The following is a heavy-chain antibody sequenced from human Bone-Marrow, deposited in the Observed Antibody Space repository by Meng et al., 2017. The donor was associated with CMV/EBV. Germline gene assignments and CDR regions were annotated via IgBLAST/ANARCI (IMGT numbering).Heavy chain of an antibody. Sequence: SVKVSCKASGGTFSSYTISWVRQAPGQGLEWMGRIIPILGIANYAQKFQGRVTITADKSTSTAYMELSSLRSEDTAVYYCASTVVVPAATSYYYYYYGMDVWGRGTTVTVSS. J-gene: IGHJ6*02. CDR2: IIPILGIA. D-gene: IGHD2-2*01. CDR3: ASTVVVPAATSYYYYYYGMDV. CDR1: GGTFSSYT. V-gene: IGHV1-69*02.